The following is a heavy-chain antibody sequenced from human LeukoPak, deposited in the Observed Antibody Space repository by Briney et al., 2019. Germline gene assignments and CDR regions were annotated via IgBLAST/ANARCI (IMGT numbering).Heavy chain of an antibody. V-gene: IGHV3-30*02. J-gene: IGHJ4*02. D-gene: IGHD1-26*01. CDR2: IRYDGDNK. Sequence: GGSLRLSCAASGFTFSNYGMHWVRQTPGKGLEWVSFIRYDGDNKYYADSVKGRFTISRDNSKNTLYLQMNSLRADDTAVYYCAKDYGQWELLSYFDYWGQGTLVTVSS. CDR3: AKDYGQWELLSYFDY. CDR1: GFTFSNYG.